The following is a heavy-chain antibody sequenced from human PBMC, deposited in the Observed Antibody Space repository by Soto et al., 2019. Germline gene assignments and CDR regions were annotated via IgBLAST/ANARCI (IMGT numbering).Heavy chain of an antibody. V-gene: IGHV1-69*01. CDR3: SLEWAVYDAFDI. CDR1: GGTFSSYA. CDR2: TIPIFGTA. D-gene: IGHD3-3*01. Sequence: QVQLVQSGAEVKKPGSSVKVSWKASGGTFSSYAISWVRQAPGQGLEWMGGTIPIFGTANYAQKFQGRVTITADESTSTAYMELSSLRSEDTAVYYCSLEWAVYDAFDIWGQGTMVTVSS. J-gene: IGHJ3*02.